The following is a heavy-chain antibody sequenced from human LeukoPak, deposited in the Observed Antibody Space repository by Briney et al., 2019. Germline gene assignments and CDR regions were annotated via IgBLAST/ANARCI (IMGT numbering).Heavy chain of an antibody. CDR2: ISGSGGST. CDR1: GFTFSSYA. D-gene: IGHD6-25*01. Sequence: GGSLRLSCAASGFTFSSYAMSWARPAPGKGLEWVSTISGSGGSTYYADSVKGRFTISRDNSKNTLYLQMNSLRAEDTAVYYCAKEPAAGIDYWGQGTLVTVSS. V-gene: IGHV3-23*01. J-gene: IGHJ4*02. CDR3: AKEPAAGIDY.